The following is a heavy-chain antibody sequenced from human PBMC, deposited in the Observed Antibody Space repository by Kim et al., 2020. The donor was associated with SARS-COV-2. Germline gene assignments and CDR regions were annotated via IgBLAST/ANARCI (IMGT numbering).Heavy chain of an antibody. D-gene: IGHD2-2*01. CDR3: AREVSCSSTSCSRYYYYYMDV. CDR2: IIPILGIA. CDR1: GGTFSSYA. J-gene: IGHJ6*03. V-gene: IGHV1-69*04. Sequence: SVKVSCKASGGTFSSYAISWVRQAPGQGLEWMGRIIPILGIANYAQKFQGRVTITADKSTSTAYMELSSLRSEDTAVYYCAREVSCSSTSCSRYYYYYMDVWGKGTTVTVSS.